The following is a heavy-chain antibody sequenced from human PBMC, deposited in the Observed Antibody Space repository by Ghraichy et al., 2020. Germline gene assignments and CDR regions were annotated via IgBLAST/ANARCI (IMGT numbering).Heavy chain of an antibody. CDR1: GFTFSIYE. CDR3: VRERDNCNSLDL. J-gene: IGHJ5*02. Sequence: GGSLRLSCAASGFTFSIYEVHWVRQAPGKGLEWISYISVSGSTMYYADSVRGRFTISRDNARNSLYLQMNSLRAEDTAVYYCVRERDNCNSLDLWGQGTLVTVSS. CDR2: ISVSGSTM. V-gene: IGHV3-48*03. D-gene: IGHD2-15*01.